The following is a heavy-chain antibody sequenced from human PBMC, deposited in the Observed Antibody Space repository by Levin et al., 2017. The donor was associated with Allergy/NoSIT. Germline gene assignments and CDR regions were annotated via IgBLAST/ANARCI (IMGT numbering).Heavy chain of an antibody. Sequence: ASVKVSCKASGGTFSSYAISWVRQAPGQGLEWMGGIIPIFGTANYAQKFQGRVTITADESTSTAYMELSSLRSEDTAVYYCATSRYYYGSEPDYWGQGTLVTVSS. CDR1: GGTFSSYA. CDR2: IIPIFGTA. D-gene: IGHD3-10*01. V-gene: IGHV1-69*13. J-gene: IGHJ4*02. CDR3: ATSRYYYGSEPDY.